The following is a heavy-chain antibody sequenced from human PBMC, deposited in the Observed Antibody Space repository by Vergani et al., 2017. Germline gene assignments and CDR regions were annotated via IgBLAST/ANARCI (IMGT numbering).Heavy chain of an antibody. J-gene: IGHJ3*02. Sequence: QAQLQDSGPRLVKPSQTLSLTSSFSVGSLYIHSQTCGWVRQPAGEGLEWIGLIYVKGDSNSRPSIESRVTMSADASRGRFSLNLRSVTTSDTAVYYCVRVLHTSYILGALDIWGKGIKVTVSS. CDR1: VGSLYIHSQT. CDR3: VRVLHTSYILGALDI. V-gene: IGHV4-61*02. CDR2: IYVKGDS. D-gene: IGHD2-21*01.